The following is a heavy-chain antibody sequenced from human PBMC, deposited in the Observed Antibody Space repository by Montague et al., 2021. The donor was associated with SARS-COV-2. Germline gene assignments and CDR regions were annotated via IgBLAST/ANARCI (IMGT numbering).Heavy chain of an antibody. CDR2: VSSNGGST. Sequence: SLRLSCAASGFTFSTYAMSWVRQAPGKGLEWVSTVSSNGGSTFYADSVKGRFTVSRDNSKNSLYLQMNSLRAEDTAVYYCAKDLDQWLIGRDYLDFWGQGTLVTVSS. CDR1: GFTFSTYA. V-gene: IGHV3-23*01. J-gene: IGHJ4*02. CDR3: AKDLDQWLIGRDYLDF. D-gene: IGHD6-19*01.